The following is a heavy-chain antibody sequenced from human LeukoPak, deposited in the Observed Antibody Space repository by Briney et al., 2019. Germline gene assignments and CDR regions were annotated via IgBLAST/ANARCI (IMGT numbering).Heavy chain of an antibody. CDR3: ARALTTLTYEGY. D-gene: IGHD1-1*01. CDR1: GFIFSGYA. CDR2: ISYDGSNE. J-gene: IGHJ4*02. V-gene: IGHV3-30-3*01. Sequence: PGGSLRLSCAASGAASGFIFSGYAMHWVRQAPGKGLEWVAIISYDGSNEYYAGSVRGRFTISRDNSRDTIYLQMSSLRVEDTAVYYCARALTTLTYEGYWGQGTLVTVSS.